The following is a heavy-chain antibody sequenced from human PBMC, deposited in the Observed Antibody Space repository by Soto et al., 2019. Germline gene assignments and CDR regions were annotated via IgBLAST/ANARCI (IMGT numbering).Heavy chain of an antibody. V-gene: IGHV3-23*01. CDR1: GFTFSSYA. Sequence: GSLSLSCAASGFTFSSYAMSWVRQAPGKGLEWVSAISGSGGSTYYADSVKGRFTISRDNSKNTLYLQMNSLRAEDTAVYYCARYIVVVVAAVYYFDYWGQGTLVTVSS. CDR2: ISGSGGST. J-gene: IGHJ4*02. CDR3: ARYIVVVVAAVYYFDY. D-gene: IGHD2-15*01.